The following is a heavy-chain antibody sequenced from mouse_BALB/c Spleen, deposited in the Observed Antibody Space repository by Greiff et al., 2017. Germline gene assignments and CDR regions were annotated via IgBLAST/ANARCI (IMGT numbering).Heavy chain of an antibody. D-gene: IGHD2-3*01. Sequence: VKVEESGPGLVAPPQSLSITCTVSGFSLTGYGVNWVRQPPGKGLEWLGMIWGDGSTDYNSALKSRLSISKDNSKSQVFLKMNSLQTDDTARYYCARGGGYYGWFAYWGQGTLVTVSA. J-gene: IGHJ3*01. CDR1: GFSLTGYG. CDR3: ARGGGYYGWFAY. CDR2: IWGDGST. V-gene: IGHV2-6-7*01.